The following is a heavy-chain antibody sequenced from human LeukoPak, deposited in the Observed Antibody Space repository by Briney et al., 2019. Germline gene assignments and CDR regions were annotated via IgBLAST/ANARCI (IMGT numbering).Heavy chain of an antibody. D-gene: IGHD3-3*01. CDR2: INYSGRT. J-gene: IGHJ4*02. Sequence: SETLSLTCTVSGGSFSSYCWSWIRQPPGKGLEWIGYINYSGRTNYNPSLKSRVTMSIDTSKNEFSLKLSSVTAADTAVFYCARLDWSGFYFDFWGQGTLVTVSS. CDR1: GGSFSSYC. CDR3: ARLDWSGFYFDF. V-gene: IGHV4-59*08.